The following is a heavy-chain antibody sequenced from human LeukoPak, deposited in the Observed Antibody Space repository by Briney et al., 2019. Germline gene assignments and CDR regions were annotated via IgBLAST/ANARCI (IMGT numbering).Heavy chain of an antibody. Sequence: PGGSLRLSCAASGLTVSRNYMSWVRRAPGKGLEWVSVIYSGGSTDYEDSVKDRFIISRDNSKNTLYLQMNSLRAEDTAVYYCAKEMATMNAFDIWGQGTMVTVSS. V-gene: IGHV3-66*01. CDR3: AKEMATMNAFDI. CDR2: IYSGGST. CDR1: GLTVSRNY. J-gene: IGHJ3*02. D-gene: IGHD5-24*01.